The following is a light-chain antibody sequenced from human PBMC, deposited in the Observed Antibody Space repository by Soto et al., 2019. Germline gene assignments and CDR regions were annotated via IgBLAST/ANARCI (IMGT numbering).Light chain of an antibody. CDR2: EVS. Sequence: QSVLTQPASVSGSPGQSITISCTGTSSDVGGYNYVSWYQQHPGKAPKLIIYEVSDRPSGVSERFSGSKSGDRASLTISGLQAEDEADYYCSSHTNTYTYLFGTGTKVTVL. V-gene: IGLV2-14*01. J-gene: IGLJ1*01. CDR1: SSDVGGYNY. CDR3: SSHTNTYTYL.